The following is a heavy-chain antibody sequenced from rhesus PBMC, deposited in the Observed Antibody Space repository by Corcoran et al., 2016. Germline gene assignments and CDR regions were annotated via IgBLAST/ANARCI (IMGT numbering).Heavy chain of an antibody. V-gene: IGHV4-165*02. CDR2: VVCSFT. Sequence: QLQLQESGPGLVKPSETLSLTCAVSGVSIRGYYCNCIRQPTVKGLEWIGPVVCSFTYDNPSLKRRVTLSRDTSTNQFSLKLTSVTAADTALYYCARGGSYRYDGIDFWGQGLRVTVSS. D-gene: IGHD3-16*01. CDR1: GVSIRGYY. J-gene: IGHJ3*01. CDR3: ARGGSYRYDGIDF.